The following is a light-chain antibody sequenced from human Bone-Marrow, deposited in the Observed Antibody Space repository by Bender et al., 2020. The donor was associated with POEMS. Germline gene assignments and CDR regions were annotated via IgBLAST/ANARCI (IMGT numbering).Light chain of an antibody. CDR2: EGS. CDR3: CSYMDGQTWV. CDR1: SINVGIYNL. J-gene: IGLJ3*02. V-gene: IGLV2-23*01. Sequence: QSALTQPASVSGSPGQSITISCTGASINVGIYNLVSWYQHQPGKAPKLLIYEGSKRPSGVSTRFSGSKSDNTASLTISGLQAEDEADYFCCSYMDGQTWVFGGGTKVTVL.